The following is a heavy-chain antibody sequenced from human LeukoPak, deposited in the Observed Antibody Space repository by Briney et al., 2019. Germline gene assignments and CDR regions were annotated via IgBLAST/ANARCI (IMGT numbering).Heavy chain of an antibody. D-gene: IGHD6-13*01. CDR1: GGSFSGYY. V-gene: IGHV4-34*01. Sequence: SETLSLTCAVYGGSFSGYYWSWIRQPPGKGLEWIGEISHSGSTNYNPSLKSRVTISVDTSKNQFSLKLSSVTAADTAVYYCARDAIAAAGRSFDYWGQGTLVTVSS. CDR3: ARDAIAAAGRSFDY. J-gene: IGHJ4*02. CDR2: ISHSGST.